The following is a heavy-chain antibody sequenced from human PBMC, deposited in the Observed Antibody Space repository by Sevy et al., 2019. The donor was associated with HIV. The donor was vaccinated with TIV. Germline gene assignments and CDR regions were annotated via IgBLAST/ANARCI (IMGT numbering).Heavy chain of an antibody. D-gene: IGHD3-22*01. Sequence: SETLSLTCTVSGGSISSSSYYWGWIRQPPGKGLEWIGSIYYSGSTYYNPSLKSRVTISVDTSKNQFSLKLSSVTAAETAVYYCARPHYYDTPKGTYYFDYWGQGTLVTVSS. CDR2: IYYSGST. CDR3: ARPHYYDTPKGTYYFDY. V-gene: IGHV4-39*01. CDR1: GGSISSSSYY. J-gene: IGHJ4*02.